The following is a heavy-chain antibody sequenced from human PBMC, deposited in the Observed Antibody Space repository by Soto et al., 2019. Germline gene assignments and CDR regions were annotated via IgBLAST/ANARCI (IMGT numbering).Heavy chain of an antibody. CDR2: ISYDGSNK. V-gene: IGHV3-30*18. J-gene: IGHJ6*02. CDR3: ANSMAKDYYYYYGMDV. D-gene: IGHD3-10*01. CDR1: GFTFSSYG. Sequence: GGSLRLSCAASGFTFSSYGIHFFRHAPCKGLEWVAVISYDGSNKYYADSVKGRFTISRDNSKNTLYLQMNSLRAEDTAVYYCANSMAKDYYYYYGMDVWGQGTTVTVSS.